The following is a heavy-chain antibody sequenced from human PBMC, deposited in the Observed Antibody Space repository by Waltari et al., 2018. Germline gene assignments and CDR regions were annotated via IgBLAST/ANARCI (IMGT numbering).Heavy chain of an antibody. J-gene: IGHJ2*01. V-gene: IGHV3-73*01. CDR1: GLAFSGYD. Sequence: EVQLVESGGDLVQHGGSLTLSCAASGLAFSGYDIQWLRQSSGKGLEWVGRIRSEPKNYATAYGASVTGRFTISRDDLKNTAFLQMNSLNIEDTAVYFCTRPSSSINRKDWYFDLWGRGTLVTVSS. D-gene: IGHD3-3*02. CDR3: TRPSSSINRKDWYFDL. CDR2: IRSEPKNYAT.